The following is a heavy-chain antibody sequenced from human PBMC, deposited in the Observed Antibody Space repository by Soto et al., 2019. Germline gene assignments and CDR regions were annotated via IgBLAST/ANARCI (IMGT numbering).Heavy chain of an antibody. CDR2: ISSSSSTI. V-gene: IGHV3-48*02. Sequence: EVQLVESGGGLVQPGGSLRLSCAASGFTFSSYSMNWVRQAPGKGLEWVSYISSSSSTIYYADSVKGRFTISRDNAKNSLYLQMNSLRDEDTAVYYCGRVAARPLPLGYYYYGMDVWVQWTSVAVSS. D-gene: IGHD6-6*01. CDR1: GFTFSSYS. CDR3: GRVAARPLPLGYYYYGMDV. J-gene: IGHJ6*02.